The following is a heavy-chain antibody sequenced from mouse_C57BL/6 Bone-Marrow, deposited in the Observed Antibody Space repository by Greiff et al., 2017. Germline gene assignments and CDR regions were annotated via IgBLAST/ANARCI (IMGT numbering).Heavy chain of an antibody. J-gene: IGHJ3*01. CDR3: ARLAMVTTGFAY. V-gene: IGHV1-81*01. CDR2: IYPRSGNT. Sequence: VKLQESGAELARPGASVKLSCKASGYTFTSYGISWVKQRTGQGLEWIGEIYPRSGNTYYNEKFKGKATLTADKSSSTAYMELRSLTSEDSAVYFCARLAMVTTGFAYWGQGTLVTVSA. CDR1: GYTFTSYG. D-gene: IGHD2-2*01.